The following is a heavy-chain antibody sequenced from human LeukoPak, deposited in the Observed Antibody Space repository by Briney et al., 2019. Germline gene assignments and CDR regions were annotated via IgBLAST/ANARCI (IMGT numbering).Heavy chain of an antibody. V-gene: IGHV1-2*02. CDR1: GYTFTGYY. D-gene: IGHD2-2*01. CDR3: ARDVQGIVVVPAAFDY. CDR2: INPNSGGT. Sequence: ASVKVSCKASGYTFTGYYMHWVRQAPGRGLEWMGWINPNSGGTNYAQKFQGRVTMTRDTSISTAYMELSRLRSDDTAVYYCARDVQGIVVVPAAFDYWGQGTLVTVSS. J-gene: IGHJ4*02.